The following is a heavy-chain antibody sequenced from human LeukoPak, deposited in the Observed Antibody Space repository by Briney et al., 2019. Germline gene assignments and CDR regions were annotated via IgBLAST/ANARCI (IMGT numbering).Heavy chain of an antibody. D-gene: IGHD6-13*01. Sequence: SETLSLTCAVSGGSISSGGYSWSWIRQPPGKGLEWIGYIYDSGSTYYNPSLKSRVTISVDTSKNQFSLKLSSVTAADTAVYYCARERGGIAAYWGQGTLVTVSS. J-gene: IGHJ4*02. CDR2: IYDSGST. V-gene: IGHV4-30-2*05. CDR1: GGSISSGGYS. CDR3: ARERGGIAAY.